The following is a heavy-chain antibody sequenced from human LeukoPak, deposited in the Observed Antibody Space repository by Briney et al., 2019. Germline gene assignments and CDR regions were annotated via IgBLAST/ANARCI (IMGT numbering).Heavy chain of an antibody. V-gene: IGHV4-59*01. CDR1: GGSISSYY. CDR2: IYYSGST. CDR3: AWGGSTHTHFDY. Sequence: SETLSLTCTVSGGSISSYYWSWIRQPPGKGLEWIGYIYYSGSTNYNPSLKSRVTISVDTSKNQFSLKLSSVTAADTAVYYCAWGGSTHTHFDYRGQGTLVTVSS. D-gene: IGHD3-16*01. J-gene: IGHJ4*02.